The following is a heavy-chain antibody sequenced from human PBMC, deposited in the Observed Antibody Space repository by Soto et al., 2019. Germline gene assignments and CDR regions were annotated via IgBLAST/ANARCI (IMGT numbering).Heavy chain of an antibody. Sequence: SETLSLTCTVSGGSITSYYWSWIRQPPGKGLEWIGYIYYSGSTNYNPSLESRVTISVDTSKNQFSLKLNSVTAADTAVYCCARHNYYYYYMDVWGKGTTVTVSS. CDR3: ARHNYYYYYMDV. CDR1: GGSITSYY. J-gene: IGHJ6*03. CDR2: IYYSGST. V-gene: IGHV4-59*08.